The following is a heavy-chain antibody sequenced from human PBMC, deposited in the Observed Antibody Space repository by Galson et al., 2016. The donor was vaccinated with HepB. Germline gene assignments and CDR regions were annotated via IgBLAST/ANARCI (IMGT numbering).Heavy chain of an antibody. CDR3: TRKTDSGSSGGF. J-gene: IGHJ4*02. D-gene: IGHD6-6*01. Sequence: SLRLSCAVSGFTVSNNYMSWVRQALGKGLEWVSLIYSHGGVSYADSVKGRFTISRDNSKNTLYLQMNNLRAEDTAIYHCTRKTDSGSSGGFWGQGTLVTVSS. V-gene: IGHV3-66*01. CDR1: GFTVSNNY. CDR2: IYSHGGV.